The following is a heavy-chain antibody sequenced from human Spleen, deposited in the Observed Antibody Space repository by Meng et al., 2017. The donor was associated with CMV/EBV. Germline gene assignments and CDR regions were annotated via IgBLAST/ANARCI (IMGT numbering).Heavy chain of an antibody. D-gene: IGHD3-22*01. Sequence: SSCGMHWDREATGKGLECVAFIQYEGGDKYYADSVGGRFTISRDNSKNTLYLQMNSLRAEDTAVYYCAKVAFDSSTYYGSAGDFDYWGQGTLVTVSS. CDR2: IQYEGGDK. CDR3: AKVAFDSSTYYGSAGDFDY. J-gene: IGHJ4*02. V-gene: IGHV3-30*02. CDR1: SSCG.